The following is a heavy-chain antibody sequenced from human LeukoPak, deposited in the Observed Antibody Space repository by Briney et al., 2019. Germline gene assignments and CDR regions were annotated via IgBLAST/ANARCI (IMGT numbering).Heavy chain of an antibody. D-gene: IGHD6-13*01. CDR3: ARGPGDSSSWYPFN. V-gene: IGHV1-8*01. CDR2: MNPNSGNT. J-gene: IGHJ4*02. Sequence: ASVKVSCRASGYTFTSYDINWVRQATGQGLEWMGWMNPNSGNTGYAQKFQGRVTMTRNTSISTAYMELSSLRSEDTAVYYCARGPGDSSSWYPFNWGQGTLVTVSS. CDR1: GYTFTSYD.